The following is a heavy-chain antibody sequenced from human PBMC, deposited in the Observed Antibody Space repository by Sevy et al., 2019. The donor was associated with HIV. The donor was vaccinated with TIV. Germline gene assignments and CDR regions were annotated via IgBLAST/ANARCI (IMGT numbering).Heavy chain of an antibody. CDR2: ISSRSTYI. CDR1: EFTFNDDF. J-gene: IGHJ6*02. D-gene: IGHD3-10*01. CDR3: ARDRDDYASGRRHPYYYYHGMDV. V-gene: IGHV3-21*01. Sequence: GGSLRLSCVGSEFTFNDDFMTWVRQAPGEGLEWVSSISSRSTYIYYADSVKGRFTISRDNAKNSVFLQMNSLRPEDTAVYYCARDRDDYASGRRHPYYYYHGMDVWGQGTTVTVSS.